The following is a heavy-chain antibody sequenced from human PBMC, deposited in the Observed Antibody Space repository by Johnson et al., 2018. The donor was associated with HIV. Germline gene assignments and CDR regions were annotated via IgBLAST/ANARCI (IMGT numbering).Heavy chain of an antibody. CDR2: IHSDETDT. CDR1: GFTFDYYW. J-gene: IGHJ3*02. CDR3: TTGHYYDSSGDAFDI. Sequence: VQLVESGGGLVQPGGSLRLSCAASGFTFDYYWMHWVRQAPGKGLVWVSHIHSDETDTTYADSVKGRFTISRDNARNTLYLQLNSLKTEDTAVYYCTTGHYYDSSGDAFDIWGQGTMVTVSS. V-gene: IGHV3-74*02. D-gene: IGHD3-22*01.